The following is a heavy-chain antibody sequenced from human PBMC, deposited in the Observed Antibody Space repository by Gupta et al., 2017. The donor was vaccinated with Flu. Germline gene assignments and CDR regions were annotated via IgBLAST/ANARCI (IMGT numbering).Heavy chain of an antibody. CDR3: ARAEPTGYSSSWYSDYYGMDV. V-gene: IGHV1-69*01. J-gene: IGHJ6*02. Sequence: QVQLVQSGAEVKKPGSSVKVSCKASGGTFSSYAISWVRQAPGQGLEWMGGIIPIFGTANYAQKFQGRVTITADESTSTAYMELSSLRSEDTAVYYCARAEPTGYSSSWYSDYYGMDVWGQGTTVTVSS. CDR1: GGTFSSYA. D-gene: IGHD6-13*01. CDR2: IIPIFGTA.